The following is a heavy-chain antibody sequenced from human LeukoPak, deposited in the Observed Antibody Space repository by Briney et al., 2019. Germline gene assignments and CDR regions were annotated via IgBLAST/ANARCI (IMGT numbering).Heavy chain of an antibody. Sequence: SETLSLTCTVSAYSISSGYYWGWIRQPPGKGLEWIGNIYHSGSTYYNPSLKSRVTISVDTSKNQFSLKLSSVTAADTAVYYCARHRRRVVRGVNNWFDPWGQGTLVTVSS. D-gene: IGHD3-10*01. CDR3: ARHRRRVVRGVNNWFDP. J-gene: IGHJ5*02. CDR1: AYSISSGYY. V-gene: IGHV4-38-2*02. CDR2: IYHSGST.